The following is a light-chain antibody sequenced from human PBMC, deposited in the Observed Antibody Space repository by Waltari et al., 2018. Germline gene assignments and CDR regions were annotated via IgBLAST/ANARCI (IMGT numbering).Light chain of an antibody. CDR1: SGFNVATYR. V-gene: IGLV5-45*03. CDR3: MIWHNSAWV. CDR2: YKSDSDK. J-gene: IGLJ3*02. Sequence: QAVLTQPSSLSASPGASASLTCTLRSGFNVATYRIYWYQQKPGSPPQYLLRYKSDSDKHQGSGVPRRFSGSKDASANAGILLISGLQSEDEADYYCMIWHNSAWVFGGGTKLTVL.